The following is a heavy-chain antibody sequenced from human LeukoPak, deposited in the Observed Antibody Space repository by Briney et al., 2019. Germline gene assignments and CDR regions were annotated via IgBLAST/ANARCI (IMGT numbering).Heavy chain of an antibody. D-gene: IGHD3-3*01. Sequence: PSETLSLTCAVYGGSFSGYYWSWIRQPPGEGLEWVGEINHSGSTNYNPSLKSRVTISVDTSKNQFSLKLSSVTAADTAVYYCERDGTWAGITIFGVVSRYGIDVWGQGTTVTVSS. CDR2: INHSGST. J-gene: IGHJ6*02. CDR3: ERDGTWAGITIFGVVSRYGIDV. V-gene: IGHV4-34*01. CDR1: GGSFSGYY.